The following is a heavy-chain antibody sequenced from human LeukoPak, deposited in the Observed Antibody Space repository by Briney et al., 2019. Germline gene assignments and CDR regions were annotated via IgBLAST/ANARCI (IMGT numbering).Heavy chain of an antibody. Sequence: SETLSLTCAVYGGSFSGYYWSWIRQPPGKGLEWIGEINHSGSTNYNPSLKSRVTIPVDTSKNQFSLKLSSVTAADTAVYYCARGDGSGSPTKGMDVWGQGTTVTVSS. CDR1: GGSFSGYY. J-gene: IGHJ6*02. D-gene: IGHD3-10*01. CDR2: INHSGST. CDR3: ARGDGSGSPTKGMDV. V-gene: IGHV4-34*01.